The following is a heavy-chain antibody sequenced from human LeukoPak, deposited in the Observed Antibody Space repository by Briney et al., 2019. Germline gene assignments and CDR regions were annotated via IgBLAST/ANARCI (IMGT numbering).Heavy chain of an antibody. CDR3: ARLDRICAFDI. CDR2: IYYSGST. Sequence: SETLSLTCTVSGGSISSYYWSWIRQPPGKGLEWIGYIYYSGSTNYNPSLKSRVTISVDTSKNQFSLKLSSVTAADTAVYYCARLDRICAFDIWGQGTMVTVSS. CDR1: GGSISSYY. V-gene: IGHV4-59*01. D-gene: IGHD3-16*02. J-gene: IGHJ3*02.